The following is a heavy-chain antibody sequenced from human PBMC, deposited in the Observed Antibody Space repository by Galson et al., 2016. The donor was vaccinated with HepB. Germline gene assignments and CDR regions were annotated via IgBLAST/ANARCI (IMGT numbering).Heavy chain of an antibody. CDR1: GFTFSSFA. D-gene: IGHD3-10*01. V-gene: IGHV3-23*01. Sequence: SLRLSCAASGFTFSSFAMRWVRRVPGQGLEWVSAISGRGDRIRYAESVKGRFIISRDNSKNTLDVEMKSLRVEDTAVYYCAKEGWFGELLYGHFDFWGQGTLVTVSS. CDR2: ISGRGDRI. CDR3: AKEGWFGELLYGHFDF. J-gene: IGHJ4*02.